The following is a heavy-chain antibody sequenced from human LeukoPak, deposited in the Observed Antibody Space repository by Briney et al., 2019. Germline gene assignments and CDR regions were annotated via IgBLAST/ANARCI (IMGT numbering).Heavy chain of an antibody. V-gene: IGHV3-53*01. J-gene: IGHJ4*02. CDR3: ARYDGGSGPFDD. CDR1: GFTVSSNY. D-gene: IGHD3-10*01. Sequence: PGGSLRLSCAVSGFTVSSNYMSWVRQAPGKGLEWVSVLYSGGNTYYADSVKGRFAISRDNSKNKLYLQMNSLRAEDPAVYYCARYDGGSGPFDDWGQGTMVTVYS. CDR2: LYSGGNT.